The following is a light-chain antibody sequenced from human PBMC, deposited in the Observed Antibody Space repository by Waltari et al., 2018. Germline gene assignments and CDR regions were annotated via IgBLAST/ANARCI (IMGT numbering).Light chain of an antibody. V-gene: IGKV1-16*01. J-gene: IGKJ3*01. CDR2: AAS. Sequence: DVQMTQSPYSLSASIGDRVTITCRASQDISNYLAGFQQKPGKAPKSLVYAASNLQSGVPSRFSGSGSRTDFTLTISSLQPEDFATYYCQQYNIYPPAFGPGTRVEIK. CDR3: QQYNIYPPA. CDR1: QDISNY.